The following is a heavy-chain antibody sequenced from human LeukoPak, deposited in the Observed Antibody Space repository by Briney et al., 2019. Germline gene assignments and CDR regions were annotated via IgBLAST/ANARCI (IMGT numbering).Heavy chain of an antibody. V-gene: IGHV4-34*01. J-gene: IGHJ4*02. D-gene: IGHD2-2*01. CDR2: ITHSGGT. Sequence: SETLSLTCAVYGGSFSGYYWSWIRQPPGKGLEWIGEITHSGGTNYNSSLKSRVTISVDTAKNQFSLKLSSVTAADAAVYYCARRQLDRRYCSGTSSRTFDYWGQGTLVTVSS. CDR1: GGSFSGYY. CDR3: ARRQLDRRYCSGTSSRTFDY.